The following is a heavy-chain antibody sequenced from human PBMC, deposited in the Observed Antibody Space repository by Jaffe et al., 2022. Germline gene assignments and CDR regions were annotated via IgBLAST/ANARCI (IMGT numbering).Heavy chain of an antibody. CDR1: GFTFSSYG. Sequence: QVQLVESGGGVVQPGGSLRLSCAASGFTFSSYGMHWVRQAPGKGLEWVAFIRYDGSNKYYADSVKGRFTISRDNSKNTLYLQMNSLRAEDTAVYYCAKLIMITFGGVITRKAFDIWGQGTMVTVSS. CDR3: AKLIMITFGGVITRKAFDI. CDR2: IRYDGSNK. V-gene: IGHV3-30*02. D-gene: IGHD3-16*02. J-gene: IGHJ3*02.